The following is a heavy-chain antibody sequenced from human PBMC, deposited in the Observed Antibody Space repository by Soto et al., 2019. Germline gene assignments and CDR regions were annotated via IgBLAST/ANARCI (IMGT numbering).Heavy chain of an antibody. CDR2: IGGGGAGT. Sequence: EVQLLESGGGLVQPGGSLRLSCAASGFSFSSYAMSWVRQAPGKGLEWVSAIGGGGAGTYADSVKGRFTISRDNSKNTLYLQMNSLRAEDTAVYYCARGRYYDFWSGYYSPDAFDIWGQGTMVTVSS. CDR3: ARGRYYDFWSGYYSPDAFDI. CDR1: GFSFSSYA. D-gene: IGHD3-3*01. V-gene: IGHV3-23*01. J-gene: IGHJ3*02.